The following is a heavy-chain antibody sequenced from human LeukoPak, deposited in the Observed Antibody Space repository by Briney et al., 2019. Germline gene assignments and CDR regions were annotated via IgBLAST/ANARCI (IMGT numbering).Heavy chain of an antibody. D-gene: IGHD1-26*01. CDR1: GGSISNYH. J-gene: IGHJ6*03. Sequence: SETLSLTCTVSGGSISNYHWSWIRQPPGKGLEWIGYIYYSGSTNYNPSLKSRVTISVDTSKNQFSLKLSSVTAADTAVYYCARERDSDYYYMDVWGKGTTVTVSS. CDR3: ARERDSDYYYMDV. V-gene: IGHV4-59*01. CDR2: IYYSGST.